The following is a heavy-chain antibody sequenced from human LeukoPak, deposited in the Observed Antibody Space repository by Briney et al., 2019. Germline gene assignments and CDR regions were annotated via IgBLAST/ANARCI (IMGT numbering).Heavy chain of an antibody. CDR3: ATNLFCASASCL. V-gene: IGHV3-21*01. J-gene: IGHJ4*02. D-gene: IGHD2-2*01. CDR1: GFTFSDYT. CDR2: IGTAGNYI. Sequence: GGSLRLSCAASGFTFSDYTMNWVRQAPGKGLEWLSSIGTAGNYIFYADSVQGRFTISRDNANDSLYLEMKSLRVGDTATYYCATNLFCASASCLWGQGTLVTVSS.